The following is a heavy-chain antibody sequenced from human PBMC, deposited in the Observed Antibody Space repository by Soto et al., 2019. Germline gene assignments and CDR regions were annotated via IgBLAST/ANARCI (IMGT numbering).Heavy chain of an antibody. D-gene: IGHD1-7*01. CDR2: IYYIGST. J-gene: IGHJ4*02. Sequence: SETLSLTCTVSGGSISSGYYYWSWIRQPPGKGLEWIGYIYYIGSTYYNPSLKSRVTISVDTSKNQFSLKLSSVTAADTAVYYCARASDWNYWRYFDYWGQGTLVTVCS. CDR3: ARASDWNYWRYFDY. V-gene: IGHV4-30-4*01. CDR1: GGSISSGYYY.